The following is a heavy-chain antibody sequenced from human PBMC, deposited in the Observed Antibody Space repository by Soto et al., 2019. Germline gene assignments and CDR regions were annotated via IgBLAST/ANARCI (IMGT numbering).Heavy chain of an antibody. V-gene: IGHV1-69*01. Sequence: QVQLVQSGAEVKKPGSSVKVSCKASGGTFSSYAVGWVRQAPGQGLDWLGGIIPIFGTANYAQKFQGRVTIAADASTSTAYLELSSLTSEATAVYYCARGDSAELPTSYWFFDLWGRGTRVTVSS. D-gene: IGHD2-15*01. J-gene: IGHJ2*01. CDR2: IIPIFGTA. CDR3: ARGDSAELPTSYWFFDL. CDR1: GGTFSSYA.